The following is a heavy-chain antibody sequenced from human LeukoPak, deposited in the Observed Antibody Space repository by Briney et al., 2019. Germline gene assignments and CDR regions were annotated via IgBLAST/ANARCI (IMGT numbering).Heavy chain of an antibody. CDR2: ISYDGSTK. D-gene: IGHD5-18*01. J-gene: IGHJ3*02. V-gene: IGHV3-30*18. CDR1: GFTFSRYG. CDR3: AKGLTPGIQLWPQDAFDI. Sequence: GRSLRLSCAASGFTFSRYGMHWVRQAPGKGLGWVAVISYDGSTKYYADSVKGRFTISRDNSKNTLYLQMNSLRTEDTAVYFCAKGLTPGIQLWPQDAFDIRGQGTMVTVSS.